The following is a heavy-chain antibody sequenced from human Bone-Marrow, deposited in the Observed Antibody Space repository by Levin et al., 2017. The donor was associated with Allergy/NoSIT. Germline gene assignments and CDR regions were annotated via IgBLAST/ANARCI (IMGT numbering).Heavy chain of an antibody. CDR3: AKDFTGEDDT. CDR2: ISHDGGDK. V-gene: IGHV3-30*18. CDR1: TVNFDTYG. D-gene: IGHD7-27*01. Sequence: QPGGSLRLSCVASTVNFDTYGMHWVRQAPGKGLEWVALISHDGGDKSYAKSVKGRFTISRDNSKNTVSLQMNTLRPADSAIYYCAKDFTGEDDTWGQGTLVTVSS. J-gene: IGHJ5*02.